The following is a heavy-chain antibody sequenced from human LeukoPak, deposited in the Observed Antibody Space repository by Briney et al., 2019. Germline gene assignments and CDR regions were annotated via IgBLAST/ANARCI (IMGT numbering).Heavy chain of an antibody. CDR2: FDPEDGET. CDR3: ARSYGSGRREVFDI. CDR1: GYTLTELS. J-gene: IGHJ3*02. D-gene: IGHD3-10*01. V-gene: IGHV1-24*01. Sequence: GSVKVSCTVSGYTLTELSMHWVRQAPGKGLEWMGGFDPEDGETIYAQKFQGRVTMTEDTSTDTAYMQLSSLRSEDTAVYNCARSYGSGRREVFDIWGQGTRVTVSS.